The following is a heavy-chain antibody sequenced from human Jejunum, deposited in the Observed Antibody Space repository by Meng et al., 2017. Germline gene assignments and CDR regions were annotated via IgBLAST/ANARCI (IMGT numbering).Heavy chain of an antibody. D-gene: IGHD1-26*01. J-gene: IGHJ5*02. Sequence: SGPTLVKPTQTLTLTCTFSGFSLSTSGVGVGWIRQPPGKALECLALIYWDDDKRYNPSLKNRLTITKDTSKNQVVLTMTNMDPVDTATYYCAHRLAYSTYYNVGWFDPWGQGTLVTVSS. CDR3: AHRLAYSTYYNVGWFDP. V-gene: IGHV2-5*02. CDR2: IYWDDDK. CDR1: GFSLSTSGVG.